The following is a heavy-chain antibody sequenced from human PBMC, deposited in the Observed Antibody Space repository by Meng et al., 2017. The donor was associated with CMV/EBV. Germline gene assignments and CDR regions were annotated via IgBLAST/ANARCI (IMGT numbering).Heavy chain of an antibody. J-gene: IGHJ4*02. Sequence: YTFTGYYMHWVRQAPGQGLEWMGWINPNSGGTNYAQKFQGRVTMTRDTSISTAYMELSRLRSDDTAVYYCANLEGDYYDSSGSSLDYWGQGTLVTVSS. V-gene: IGHV1-2*02. CDR2: INPNSGGT. CDR3: ANLEGDYYDSSGSSLDY. D-gene: IGHD3-22*01. CDR1: YTFTGYY.